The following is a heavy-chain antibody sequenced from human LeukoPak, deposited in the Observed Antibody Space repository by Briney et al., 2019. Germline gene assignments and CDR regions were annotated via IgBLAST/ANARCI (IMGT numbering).Heavy chain of an antibody. CDR3: ARDTGCSSTSCYTLDPYGMDV. CDR2: INHSGST. J-gene: IGHJ6*02. Sequence: PSETLSLTCAVYGGSFSGYYWSWIRQPPGKGLEWIGEINHSGSTNYNPSLKSRVTISVDTSKNQFSLKLSSVTAADTAVYYCARDTGCSSTSCYTLDPYGMDVWGQGTTVTVSS. D-gene: IGHD2-2*02. V-gene: IGHV4-34*09. CDR1: GGSFSGYY.